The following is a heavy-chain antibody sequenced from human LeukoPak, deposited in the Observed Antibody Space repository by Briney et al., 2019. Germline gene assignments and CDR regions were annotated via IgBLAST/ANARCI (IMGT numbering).Heavy chain of an antibody. Sequence: GGSLRLSCAASGFTFTSFAMSWVRQAPGRGLEWVSSITYSGGDTYYADSVKGRFTISRDNSKNALSLQINSLRAEDTAVYYCARGYCSSASCYPYYFDYWGQRTLVTVSS. J-gene: IGHJ4*02. CDR2: ITYSGGDT. D-gene: IGHD2-2*01. V-gene: IGHV3-23*01. CDR3: ARGYCSSASCYPYYFDY. CDR1: GFTFTSFA.